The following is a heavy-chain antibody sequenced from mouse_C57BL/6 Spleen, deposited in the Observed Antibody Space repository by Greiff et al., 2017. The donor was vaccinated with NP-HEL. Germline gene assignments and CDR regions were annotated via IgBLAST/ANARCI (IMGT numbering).Heavy chain of an antibody. CDR1: GYAFSSSW. D-gene: IGHD2-4*01. CDR2: IYPGDGDT. Sequence: QVQLQQSGPELVKPGASVKISCKASGYAFSSSWMNWVKQRPGKGLEWIGRIYPGDGDTNYNGKFKGKATLTADKSSSTAYMQLSSLTSEDSAVYFCAREDDYHYYAMDYWGQGTSVTVSS. CDR3: AREDDYHYYAMDY. J-gene: IGHJ4*01. V-gene: IGHV1-82*01.